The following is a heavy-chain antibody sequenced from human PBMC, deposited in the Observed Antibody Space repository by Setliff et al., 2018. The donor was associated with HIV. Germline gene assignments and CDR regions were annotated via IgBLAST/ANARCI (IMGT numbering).Heavy chain of an antibody. D-gene: IGHD6-19*01. CDR3: ASPASGGSSGQYHY. J-gene: IGHJ4*02. Sequence: TSETLSLTCTVSGDSTSSSSSYWGWIRQPPGKGLEWIGSIYYSGSTYYNPSLKSRVTISVDTSKNQFSLKLSSVTAADTAVYYCASPASGGSSGQYHYWGQGTLVTVSS. CDR1: GDSTSSSSSY. V-gene: IGHV4-39*01. CDR2: IYYSGST.